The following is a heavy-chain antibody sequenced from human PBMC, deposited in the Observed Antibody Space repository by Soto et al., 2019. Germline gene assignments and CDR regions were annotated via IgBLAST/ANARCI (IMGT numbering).Heavy chain of an antibody. CDR2: ISGSGGST. Sequence: GGSLRLSYAASGFTFSSYAMSWVRQAPGKGLEWVSAISGSGGSTYYADSVKGRSTISRDNSKNTLYLQMNSLRAEDTAVYYCAKISIAVAGSFVYWGQGTLVTVSS. CDR1: GFTFSSYA. D-gene: IGHD6-19*01. V-gene: IGHV3-23*01. J-gene: IGHJ4*02. CDR3: AKISIAVAGSFVY.